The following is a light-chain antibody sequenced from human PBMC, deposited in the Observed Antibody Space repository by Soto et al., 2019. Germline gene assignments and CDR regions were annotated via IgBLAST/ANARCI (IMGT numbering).Light chain of an antibody. V-gene: IGKV1-39*01. CDR1: QTIKTY. CDR3: QQTYSTPVT. J-gene: IGKJ1*01. Sequence: DIQMTQSPSPLSASVGDSVTITCRASQTIKTYLNWYRHKPGEAPKLLIYAASRLQTGVPSRFSGSGSGTFFTLSISSLQPEDFATYYCQQTYSTPVTFGQGTKVEL. CDR2: AAS.